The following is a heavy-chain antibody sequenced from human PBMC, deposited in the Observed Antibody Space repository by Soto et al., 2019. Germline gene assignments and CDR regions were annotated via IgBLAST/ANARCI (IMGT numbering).Heavy chain of an antibody. CDR3: ARASYSSGWYGGYYFDY. D-gene: IGHD6-19*01. J-gene: IGHJ4*02. CDR1: GDSVSSNSAA. Sequence: SQTLSLTCAISGDSVSSNSAAWNWIRQSPSRGLEWLGRTYYRSKWYNDYAVSVKSRITINPDTSKNQFSLQLNSVTPEDTAVYYCARASYSSGWYGGYYFDYWGQGTLVTVSS. CDR2: TYYRSKWYN. V-gene: IGHV6-1*01.